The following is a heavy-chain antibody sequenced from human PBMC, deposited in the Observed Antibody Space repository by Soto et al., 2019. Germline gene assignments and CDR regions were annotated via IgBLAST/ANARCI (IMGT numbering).Heavy chain of an antibody. J-gene: IGHJ4*02. Sequence: EVQLAESGGGLAQPGGSLRLSCVGSGFTFSSFEMNWVRQTPGKGLEWLSYIGRSGETIYYADSVKGRFTISRDNAKSSLFLQMNGPRDEDTGIYYCARDSRGGAARRPTFYYWGRGTLVTVSS. D-gene: IGHD6-6*01. CDR2: IGRSGETI. V-gene: IGHV3-48*03. CDR1: GFTFSSFE. CDR3: ARDSRGGAARRPTFYY.